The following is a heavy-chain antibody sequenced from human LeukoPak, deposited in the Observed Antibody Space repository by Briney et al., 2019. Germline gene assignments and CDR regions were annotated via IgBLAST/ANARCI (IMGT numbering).Heavy chain of an antibody. J-gene: IGHJ4*02. CDR3: ARRRGDC. CDR2: IYYSGST. Sequence: SETLSLTCTVSGGSISSSSYFWGWIRQPPGKGLEWIGTIYYSGSTYYNPSLKSRVTISIDTSKNQFSLNLRSVTAADTAVYYWARRRGDCWGQGTLVTVSS. CDR1: GGSISSSSYF. V-gene: IGHV4-39*01.